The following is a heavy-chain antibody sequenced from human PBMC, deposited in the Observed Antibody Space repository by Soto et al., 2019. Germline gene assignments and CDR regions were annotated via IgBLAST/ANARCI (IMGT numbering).Heavy chain of an antibody. CDR1: GYTFTSYA. D-gene: IGHD2-2*01. CDR3: ARLSIVVVPAATLGYRQQLVTDYYFDY. J-gene: IGHJ4*02. CDR2: INAGNGNT. Sequence: ASVKVSCKASGYTFTSYAMHWVRQAPGQRLEWMGWINAGNGNTKYSQKFQGRVTITRDTSASTAYMELSSLRSEDTAVYYCARLSIVVVPAATLGYRQQLVTDYYFDYWGQGTLVTVSS. V-gene: IGHV1-3*01.